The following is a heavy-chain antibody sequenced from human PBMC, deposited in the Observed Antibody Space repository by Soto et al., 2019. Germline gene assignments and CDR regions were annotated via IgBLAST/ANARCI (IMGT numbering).Heavy chain of an antibody. CDR1: GGSISSGGYY. V-gene: IGHV4-31*02. CDR3: AREQSYLKKIDY. J-gene: IGHJ4*02. D-gene: IGHD1-26*01. Sequence: PSETLSLTWTVSGGSISSGGYYWSWIRQHPGKGLEWIGYIYYSGSTYYNPSLKSRVTISVDTSKNQFSLKLSSVTAADTAVYYCAREQSYLKKIDYWGQGTLVTVSS. CDR2: IYYSGST.